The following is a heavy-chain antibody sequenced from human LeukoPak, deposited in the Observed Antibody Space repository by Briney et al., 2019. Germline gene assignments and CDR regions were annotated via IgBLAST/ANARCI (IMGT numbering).Heavy chain of an antibody. CDR2: IKENGNEQ. D-gene: IGHD5-24*01. V-gene: IGHV3-7*04. Sequence: PGGSLRLSCAASGFTFNGYWMSWVRQAPGKGPEWVAHIKENGNEQYYADSVKGRFTISRDNAKNSLYLQMNSLRAEDTAIYYCTRVGYIDEGIDYWGQGTLVTVSS. CDR3: TRVGYIDEGIDY. CDR1: GFTFNGYW. J-gene: IGHJ4*02.